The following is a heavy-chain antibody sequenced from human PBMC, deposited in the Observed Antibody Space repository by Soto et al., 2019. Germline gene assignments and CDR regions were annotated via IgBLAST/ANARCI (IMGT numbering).Heavy chain of an antibody. J-gene: IGHJ4*02. D-gene: IGHD4-4*01. CDR1: GYTFTSYG. CDR3: ARSPDYSNYERLFDY. V-gene: IGHV1-18*01. Sequence: GASVEVCCKASGYTFTSYGMSWVRQAPGQGLEWMGWISAYNGNTNYAQKLQGRVTMTTDTSTSTAYMELRSLRSDDTAVYYCARSPDYSNYERLFDYWGQGTLVTVSS. CDR2: ISAYNGNT.